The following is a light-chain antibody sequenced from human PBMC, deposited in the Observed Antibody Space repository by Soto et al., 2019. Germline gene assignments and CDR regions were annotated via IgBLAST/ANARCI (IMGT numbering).Light chain of an antibody. CDR2: DAS. J-gene: IGKJ5*01. Sequence: EIVMTKSPATLTVSPGERATLSCRASQRVASNLAWYQQKPGQAPRLLIYDASSRATGIPDRFSGSGSGTDFTLTISRLEPEDFAVYYCQQYGSSLITFGQGTRLEIK. V-gene: IGKV3-20*01. CDR1: QRVASN. CDR3: QQYGSSLIT.